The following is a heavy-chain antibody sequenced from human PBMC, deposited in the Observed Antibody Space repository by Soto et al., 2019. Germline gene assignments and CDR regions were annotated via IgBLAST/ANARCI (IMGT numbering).Heavy chain of an antibody. CDR3: ARETLMDGYSSSWYDASDI. D-gene: IGHD6-13*01. CDR2: IYSGGST. J-gene: IGHJ3*02. CDR1: GFTVSSNY. V-gene: IGHV3-66*01. Sequence: HPGGSLRLSCAASGFTVSSNYMSWVRQAPGKGLEWVSVIYSGGSTYYADSVKGRFTISRDNAKNTLYLQMNSLRAEDTALYHCARETLMDGYSSSWYDASDIWGQGTMVTLSS.